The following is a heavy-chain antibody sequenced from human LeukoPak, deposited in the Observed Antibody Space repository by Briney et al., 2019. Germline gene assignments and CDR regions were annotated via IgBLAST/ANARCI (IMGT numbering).Heavy chain of an antibody. CDR3: ARAPGAYCSGGSCYSDYFDY. CDR2: ITGGSSTI. Sequence: PGGSLRLSCAASGFTFSSFSMNWVRQAPGKGLEWVSFITGGSSTIYYADSVKGRFTISRDNAKNSLYLQMNSLRAEDTAVYYCARAPGAYCSGGSCYSDYFDYWGQGTLVTVSS. J-gene: IGHJ4*02. CDR1: GFTFSSFS. D-gene: IGHD2-15*01. V-gene: IGHV3-48*01.